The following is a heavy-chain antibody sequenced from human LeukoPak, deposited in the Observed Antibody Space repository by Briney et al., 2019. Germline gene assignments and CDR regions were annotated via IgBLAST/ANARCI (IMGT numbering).Heavy chain of an antibody. Sequence: ASVKVSCKASGYTFTSYGISWVRQAPGQGLEWMGWISVYNGNTYYAQKLQGRVTMTTDTSTSTAYMGLRSLRSDDTAVYYCARGYCSGGNCYRFDSWGQGTLVTVSS. CDR2: ISVYNGNT. CDR1: GYTFTSYG. V-gene: IGHV1-18*01. J-gene: IGHJ4*02. D-gene: IGHD2-15*01. CDR3: ARGYCSGGNCYRFDS.